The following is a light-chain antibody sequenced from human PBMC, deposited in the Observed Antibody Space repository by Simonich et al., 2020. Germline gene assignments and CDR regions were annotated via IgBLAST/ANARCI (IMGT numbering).Light chain of an antibody. CDR2: GAS. J-gene: IGKJ2*01. CDR3: QQYGSSPPYT. CDR1: LGVTSSN. Sequence: CGAVLGVTSSNLTWHQQKHGTAPRLLIDGASSRATGIPDRFSGSGSGTDFTLTISRLEPEDFAVYYCQQYGSSPPYTFGQGTKLEIK. V-gene: IGKV3-20*01.